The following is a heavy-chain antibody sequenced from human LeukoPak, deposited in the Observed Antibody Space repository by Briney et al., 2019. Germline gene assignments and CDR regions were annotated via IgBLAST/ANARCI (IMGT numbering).Heavy chain of an antibody. CDR1: GFSFSTYA. CDR2: VNGNGGST. V-gene: IGHV3-23*01. CDR3: ARAGTHTDDY. J-gene: IGHJ4*02. D-gene: IGHD2-2*02. Sequence: PGGSLRLSCAASGFSFSTYAMSWVRQAPGKGLEWVSGVNGNGGSTSYADSVKGRFTIFRDNAKNSLYLQMNSLRAEDTAVYYCARAGTHTDDYWGQGTLVTVSS.